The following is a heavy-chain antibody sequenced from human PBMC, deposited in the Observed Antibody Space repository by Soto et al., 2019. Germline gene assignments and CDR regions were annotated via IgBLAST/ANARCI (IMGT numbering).Heavy chain of an antibody. D-gene: IGHD2-8*01. V-gene: IGHV3-23*01. CDR1: GFAFSVYA. CDR2: IRRTGRST. J-gene: IGHJ5*02. Sequence: GGSLRLSCPASGFAFSVYAMNCVRQAPGKGLEWVSVIRRTGRSTYYADAVGGRFTISRDNPKNTLYLEMNSLRAEYTAVYCCAKDDGNRAVLYWFDPCGQGTLVTASS. CDR3: AKDDGNRAVLYWFDP.